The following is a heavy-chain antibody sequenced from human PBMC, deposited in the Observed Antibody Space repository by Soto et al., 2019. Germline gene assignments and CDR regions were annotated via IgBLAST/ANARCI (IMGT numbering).Heavy chain of an antibody. Sequence: WGSLIVPWVVSGFPFSDYGVRLVRTAPGKGLEWVSFISSTSGTIYYADSVRGRFTISRDNAKNSLYLQMNSLRAEDTAVYYCAKGGSSGWYRYWGQGTLVTVSS. V-gene: IGHV3-48*01. D-gene: IGHD6-19*01. CDR1: GFPFSDYG. J-gene: IGHJ4*02. CDR2: ISSTSGTI. CDR3: AKGGSSGWYRY.